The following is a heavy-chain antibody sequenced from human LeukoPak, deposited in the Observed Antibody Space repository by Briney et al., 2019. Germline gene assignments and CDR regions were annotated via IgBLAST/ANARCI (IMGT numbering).Heavy chain of an antibody. Sequence: ASVKVSCKASGYTFTGYYMHWVRQAPGQGLEWMGWINPNSGGTNYAQKFQCRVTMTRDTSISTAYMELSRLRSDDTAVYYCARVRSSGYDEVPLDYWGQGTLVTVSS. D-gene: IGHD5-12*01. CDR3: ARVRSSGYDEVPLDY. V-gene: IGHV1-2*02. CDR2: INPNSGGT. CDR1: GYTFTGYY. J-gene: IGHJ4*02.